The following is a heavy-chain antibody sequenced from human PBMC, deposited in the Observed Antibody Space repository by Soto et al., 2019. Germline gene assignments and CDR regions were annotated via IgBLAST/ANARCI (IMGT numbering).Heavy chain of an antibody. J-gene: IGHJ4*02. D-gene: IGHD1-26*01. CDR2: IFSSGST. CDR1: GDSINTYT. Sequence: QVQLQESGPGLVKPSETLSLTCTVSGDSINTYTWTWIRQPPVKGPEWIGYIFSSGSTNYNPSLQSRLTMSVDTSKNLLSLKLNSVTAADTAVYYCARGDQELDYWGQGTLVTVSS. CDR3: ARGDQELDY. V-gene: IGHV4-59*01.